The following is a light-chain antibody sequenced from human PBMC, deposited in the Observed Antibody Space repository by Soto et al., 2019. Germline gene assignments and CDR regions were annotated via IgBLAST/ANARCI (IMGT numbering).Light chain of an antibody. CDR2: GAS. J-gene: IGKJ1*01. CDR1: QSVSSSY. CDR3: QQYGSSPRGT. V-gene: IGKV3-20*01. Sequence: EIVLTQSPGTLSLSPGERATLSCRASQSVSSSYLAWYQQKPGQAPRLLIYGASSRATGIPDRFSGSGSGTDFTLTISRLEPEDFAVYYCQQYGSSPRGTFGQGTKV.